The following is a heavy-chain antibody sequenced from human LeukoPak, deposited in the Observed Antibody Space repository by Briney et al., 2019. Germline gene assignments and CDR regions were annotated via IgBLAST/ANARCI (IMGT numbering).Heavy chain of an antibody. V-gene: IGHV4-59*01. Sequence: PSETLSLTCTVSGGSISSYYWSWLRQPPGKGLEWIGYIYYSGSTNYNPSLKSGGTISVDKCKNQLSLKLSSVPAADTGVYYCASTNYHPSLKPRVTISVDSSKNHFSLNLISVTAADTAVYYCARHPGPSIQLWFGYFDYWGQGTLVTVSS. CDR1: GGSISSYY. CDR3: ASTNYHPSLKPRVTISVDSSKNHFSLNLISVTAADTAVYYCARHPGPSIQLWFGYFDY. J-gene: IGHJ4*02. CDR2: IYYSGST. D-gene: IGHD3-10*01.